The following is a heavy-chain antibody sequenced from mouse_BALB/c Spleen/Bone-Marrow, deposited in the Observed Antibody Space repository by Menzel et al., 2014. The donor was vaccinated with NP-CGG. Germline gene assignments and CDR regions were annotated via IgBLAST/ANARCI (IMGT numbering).Heavy chain of an antibody. CDR3: ARTYGSSYFVY. V-gene: IGHV1-82*01. CDR2: IYPGDGDT. CDR1: GYAFSSSW. Sequence: QVQLQQSGPELVKPGASVKISCRASGYAFSSSWMNWVKQRPGQGLKWIGRIYPGDGDTNYNGKFKGKATLTADKSSSTAYMQLSSLTSVDSAVYFCARTYGSSYFVYWGQGTLVTVSA. D-gene: IGHD1-1*01. J-gene: IGHJ3*01.